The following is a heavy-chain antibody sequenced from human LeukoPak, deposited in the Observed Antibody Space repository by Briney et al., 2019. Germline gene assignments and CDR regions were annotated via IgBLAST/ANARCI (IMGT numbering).Heavy chain of an antibody. CDR3: ARVETTGTPFDY. CDR1: GYTFTGYF. J-gene: IGHJ4*02. D-gene: IGHD1-1*01. Sequence: ASVTVSCKASGYTFTGYFMHWVRQAPGQGLEWMGWINPSSGGTKYAQKFQGRVTMTRDTSTSTAYMDLTSLRSDDAAVYYCARVETTGTPFDYWGQGTLVTVSS. V-gene: IGHV1-2*02. CDR2: INPSSGGT.